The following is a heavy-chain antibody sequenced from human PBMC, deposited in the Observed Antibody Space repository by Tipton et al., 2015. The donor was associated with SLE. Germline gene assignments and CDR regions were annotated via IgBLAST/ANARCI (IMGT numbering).Heavy chain of an antibody. J-gene: IGHJ4*02. Sequence: SLRLPCAASGFTFRNYGMHWVRQAPGKGLEWVAVIWYDGTNKYCADSVKGRFTISRDNSKNTLNLQMNSLRAEDTAVYYCARNSGSQKYFDYWGQGTLVTVSS. CDR1: GFTFRNYG. CDR3: ARNSGSQKYFDY. D-gene: IGHD1-26*01. CDR2: IWYDGTNK. V-gene: IGHV3-33*01.